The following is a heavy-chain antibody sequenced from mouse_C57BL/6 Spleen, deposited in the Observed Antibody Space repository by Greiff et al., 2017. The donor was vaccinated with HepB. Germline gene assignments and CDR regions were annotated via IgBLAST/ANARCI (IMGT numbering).Heavy chain of an antibody. CDR2: IYPGDGDT. J-gene: IGHJ3*01. Sequence: QVHVKQSGAELVKPGASVKISCKASGYAFSSYWMNWVKQRPGKGLEWIGQIYPGDGDTNYNGKFKGKATLTADKSSSTAYMQLSSLTSEDSAVYFCARGNYSAYWGQGTLVTVSA. V-gene: IGHV1-80*01. CDR1: GYAFSSYW. CDR3: ARGNYSAY. D-gene: IGHD2-12*01.